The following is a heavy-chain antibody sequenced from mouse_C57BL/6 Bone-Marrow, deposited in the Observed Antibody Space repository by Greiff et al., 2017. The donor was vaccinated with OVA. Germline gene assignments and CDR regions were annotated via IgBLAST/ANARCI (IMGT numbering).Heavy chain of an antibody. CDR3: AVEGLYGSSS. CDR2: IYPSDSET. D-gene: IGHD1-1*01. Sequence: VQLQQPGAELVRPGSSVKLSCKASGYTFTSYWMDWVKQRPGQGLEWIGNIYPSDSETHYNQKFKDKATLTVDKSSSTAYMQLSSLTSEDSAVYYCAVEGLYGSSSWGQGTTLTVSS. CDR1: GYTFTSYW. J-gene: IGHJ2*01. V-gene: IGHV1-61*01.